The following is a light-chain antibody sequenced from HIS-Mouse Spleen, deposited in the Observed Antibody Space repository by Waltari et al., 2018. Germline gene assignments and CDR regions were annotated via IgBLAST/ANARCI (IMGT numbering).Light chain of an antibody. V-gene: IGLV4-69*01. J-gene: IGLJ3*02. CDR1: SGHSSYA. Sequence: QLVLTQSPSASASLGASVKLTCTLSSGHSSYAIAWHQQQPEKGPRYLMKLNSDGSHSKGDGIPDRFSRSSCGAERYLAISSLQSEDEADYYCQTWGQVFGGGTKLTVL. CDR3: QTWGQV. CDR2: LNSDGSH.